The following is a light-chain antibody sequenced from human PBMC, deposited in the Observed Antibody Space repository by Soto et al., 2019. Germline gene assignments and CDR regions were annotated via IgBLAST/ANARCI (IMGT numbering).Light chain of an antibody. J-gene: IGLJ1*01. V-gene: IGLV2-14*01. CDR3: CSYVGARTYV. CDR1: SSDVGGYDY. CDR2: EVS. Sequence: QSVLTQPASVSGSPGQSITISCTGTSSDVGGYDYVSWYQLHPGKAPKLMIFEVSNRPSGVSYRFSGSKSGNTASLTISGLQDEEEADYYCCSYVGARTYVFGTGTKVTV.